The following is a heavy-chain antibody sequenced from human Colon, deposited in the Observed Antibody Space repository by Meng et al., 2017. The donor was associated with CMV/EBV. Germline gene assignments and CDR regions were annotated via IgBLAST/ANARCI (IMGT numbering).Heavy chain of an antibody. Sequence: SETLSLTCAVYGGSFSGYYWSWIRQPPGKGLEWIGEINHSGSTNYNPSLQRRVTISVDTSKNQFSLQLNSVTAADTAIYYCARGIGGRAPLDVWGPGTTVTVSS. V-gene: IGHV4-34*01. J-gene: IGHJ6*02. CDR2: INHSGST. CDR3: ARGIGGRAPLDV. CDR1: GGSFSGYY.